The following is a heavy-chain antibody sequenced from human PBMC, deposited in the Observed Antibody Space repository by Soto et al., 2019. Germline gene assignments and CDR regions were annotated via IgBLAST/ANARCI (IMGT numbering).Heavy chain of an antibody. CDR2: ISYDGSNK. J-gene: IGHJ4*02. CDR3: AKDLYYYDSSGYYCDY. D-gene: IGHD3-22*01. V-gene: IGHV3-30*18. CDR1: GFIFSSYV. Sequence: VQLLESGGDLVQPGGSLRLSCTVSGFIFSSYVMSWVRQAPGKGLEWVAVISYDGSNKYYADSVKGRFTISRDNSKNTLYLQMNSLRAEDTAVYYCAKDLYYYDSSGYYCDYWGQGTLVTVSS.